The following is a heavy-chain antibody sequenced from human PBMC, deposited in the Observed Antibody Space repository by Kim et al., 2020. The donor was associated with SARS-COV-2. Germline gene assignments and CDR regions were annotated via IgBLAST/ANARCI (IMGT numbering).Heavy chain of an antibody. Sequence: GGSLRLSCAASGFTFSSYAMHWVRQAPGKGLEWVAVISYDGSNKYYADSVKGRFTISRDNSKNTLYLQMNSLRAEDTAVYYCARDIGWELLRNWFDPWGQGTLVTVSS. J-gene: IGHJ5*02. CDR1: GFTFSSYA. CDR2: ISYDGSNK. V-gene: IGHV3-30-3*01. CDR3: ARDIGWELLRNWFDP. D-gene: IGHD1-26*01.